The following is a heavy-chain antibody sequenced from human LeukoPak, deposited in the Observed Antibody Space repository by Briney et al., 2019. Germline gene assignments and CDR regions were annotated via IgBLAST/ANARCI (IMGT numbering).Heavy chain of an antibody. CDR1: RGSTSSGDSY. CDR2: IYYTGST. J-gene: IGHJ3*02. Sequence: SETLSLTCTVSRGSTSSGDSYRSWIRQPPGKGLEWIGYIYYTGSTYYNPSLKSRITISLDTSKNQFSLNLSSVTAADTAVYYGASGAFQYYYDSSGYAFDIWGQGTMVTVSS. D-gene: IGHD3-22*01. V-gene: IGHV4-30-4*01. CDR3: ASGAFQYYYDSSGYAFDI.